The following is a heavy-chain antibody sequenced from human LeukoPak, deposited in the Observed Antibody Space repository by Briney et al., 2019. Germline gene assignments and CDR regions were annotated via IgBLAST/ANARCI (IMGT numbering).Heavy chain of an antibody. Sequence: PGGSLRLSCAASGFTFSSNYMTWVRQAPGKGLEWVSVIYTDGGTYYADSVKGRFTISRDSSKNTLYLQMNSLRVEDTAVYFCAARKVRGVWFYLDYWGQGTLVTVSS. CDR2: IYTDGGT. D-gene: IGHD3-10*01. V-gene: IGHV3-53*01. J-gene: IGHJ4*02. CDR1: GFTFSSNY. CDR3: AARKVRGVWFYLDY.